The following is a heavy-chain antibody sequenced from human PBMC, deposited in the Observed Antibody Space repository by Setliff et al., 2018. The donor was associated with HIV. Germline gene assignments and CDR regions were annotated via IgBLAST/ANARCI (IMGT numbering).Heavy chain of an antibody. J-gene: IGHJ1*01. D-gene: IGHD3-22*01. V-gene: IGHV4-34*01. CDR1: GGSFSGYY. CDR2: INHSGST. Sequence: NPSETLSLTCAVYGGSFSGYYWSWIRQPPGKGLEWIGEINHSGSTNYNMSLWSRVTISLDASRNQFSLELISVTAADTAVYYCARDPVYYYDTGTYYRSEYFQHWGQGTLVTAPQ. CDR3: ARDPVYYYDTGTYYRSEYFQH.